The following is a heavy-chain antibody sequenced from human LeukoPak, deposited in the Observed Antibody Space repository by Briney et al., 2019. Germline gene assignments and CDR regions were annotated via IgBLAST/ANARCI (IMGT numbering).Heavy chain of an antibody. Sequence: QAGGSLRLSCAASGFTFSSYWMSWVRQAPGKGLEWVANIKRDGSEKYYVDSVKGRLTVSRDSAKNSLYLQMNSLRAEDTAVYYCAKVVQGFCSVTSCSLDYWGQGTLVTVSS. J-gene: IGHJ4*02. CDR2: IKRDGSEK. CDR3: AKVVQGFCSVTSCSLDY. D-gene: IGHD2-2*01. V-gene: IGHV3-7*01. CDR1: GFTFSSYW.